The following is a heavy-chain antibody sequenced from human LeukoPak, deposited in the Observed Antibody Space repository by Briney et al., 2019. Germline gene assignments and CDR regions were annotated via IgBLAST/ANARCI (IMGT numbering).Heavy chain of an antibody. V-gene: IGHV4-59*01. J-gene: IGHJ6*02. CDR1: GDSISYYY. CDR3: ARDGRISPYSGMDV. CDR2: IYYSGST. D-gene: IGHD1-26*01. Sequence: KTSETLSLTCTVSGDSISYYYWSWIRQPPGKGLEWIGYIYYSGSTDYNPSLKSRVSISVDTSKNQFSLNLNSVTPADTAVYFCARDGRISPYSGMDVWGQGTTVTVSS.